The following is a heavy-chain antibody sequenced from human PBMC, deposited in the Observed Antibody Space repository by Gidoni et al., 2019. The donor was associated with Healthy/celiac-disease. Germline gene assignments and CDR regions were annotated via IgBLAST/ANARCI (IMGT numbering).Heavy chain of an antibody. CDR2: INHSGST. CDR1: GSFSGYY. D-gene: IGHD2-2*01. Sequence: QVQLQQWGAGLLKPSETLSLTCAAYGSFSGYYWSWIRQPPGKGLEWIGEINHSGSTNYNPSLKSRVTISVDTSKNQFSLKLSSVTAADTAVYYCARGRRVVPAAVDVWGKGTTVTVSS. CDR3: ARGRRVVPAAVDV. V-gene: IGHV4-34*01. J-gene: IGHJ6*04.